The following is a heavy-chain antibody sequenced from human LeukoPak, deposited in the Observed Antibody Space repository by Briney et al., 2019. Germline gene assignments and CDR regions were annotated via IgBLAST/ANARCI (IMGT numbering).Heavy chain of an antibody. Sequence: SETLSLTCPVSGGSISNYYYWAWIRQPPGKGLEWIGYVYYTGSTNFNPSLKSRVTMSLDTSRNQFSLKLMSLTAADTAVYYCARGAMATTPFFDYWGQGTLVTVSS. J-gene: IGHJ4*02. CDR2: VYYTGST. D-gene: IGHD5-24*01. CDR1: GGSISNYY. V-gene: IGHV4-59*01. CDR3: ARGAMATTPFFDY.